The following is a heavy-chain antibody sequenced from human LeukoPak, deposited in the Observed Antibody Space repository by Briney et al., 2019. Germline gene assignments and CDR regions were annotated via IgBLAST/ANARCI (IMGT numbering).Heavy chain of an antibody. CDR3: ARVNSNYAEYYYGMDV. V-gene: IGHV1-69*13. D-gene: IGHD4-11*01. CDR2: IIPIFGTA. J-gene: IGHJ6*02. Sequence: ASVKVSCKAYGGTFSSYAISWVRQAPGQGLEWMGGIIPIFGTANYAQKFQGRVTITADESTSTAYMELSSLRSEDTAVYYCARVNSNYAEYYYGMDVWGQGTTVTVSS. CDR1: GGTFSSYA.